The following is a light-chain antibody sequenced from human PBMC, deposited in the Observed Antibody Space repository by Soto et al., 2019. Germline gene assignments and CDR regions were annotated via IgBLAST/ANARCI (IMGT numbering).Light chain of an antibody. CDR2: GAS. V-gene: IGKV3-20*01. CDR3: QQYGNSLSIT. J-gene: IGKJ5*01. Sequence: EIVLTQSPGTLSLSPGERATLSCRASQSVSSSYLAWYQQKPGQAPRLIISGASSRATGIPDRFSGSGSGTDSTLTISRLEPEDFAVYYCQQYGNSLSITFGQGTRLEIK. CDR1: QSVSSSY.